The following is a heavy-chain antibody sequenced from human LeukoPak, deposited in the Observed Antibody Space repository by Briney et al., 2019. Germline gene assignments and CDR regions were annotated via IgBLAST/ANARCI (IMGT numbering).Heavy chain of an antibody. CDR1: GFNFSTYN. CDR2: ISSDGNII. J-gene: IGHJ4*02. D-gene: IGHD3-10*01. V-gene: IGHV3-48*04. Sequence: PGGSLRLSCAASGFNFSTYNVNWVRQAPGKGLEWVSYISSDGNIIYYADSVKGRFTISRDNAKNSLYLQMNSLRAEDTAVYYCARDSYGGPIDYWGQGTLVTVSS. CDR3: ARDSYGGPIDY.